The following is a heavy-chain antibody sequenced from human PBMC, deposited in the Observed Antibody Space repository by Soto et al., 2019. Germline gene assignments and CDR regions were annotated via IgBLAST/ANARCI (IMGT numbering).Heavy chain of an antibody. CDR3: AKNQGVELVPLATVDWFDP. D-gene: IGHD1-26*01. CDR1: GFIFENFG. J-gene: IGHJ5*02. CDR2: ISGSGFKK. Sequence: GGSLRLSCSASGFIFENFGMSWVRQAPGKGLEWISSISGSGFKKYYADSVKGRFTISRDKSKSTVYLELNNLSAEDTAVYHCAKNQGVELVPLATVDWFDPWGQGSVVTVSS. V-gene: IGHV3-23*01.